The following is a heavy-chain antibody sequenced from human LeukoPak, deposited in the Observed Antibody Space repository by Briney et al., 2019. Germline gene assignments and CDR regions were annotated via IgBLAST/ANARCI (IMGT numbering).Heavy chain of an antibody. CDR1: GYTFTSYG. V-gene: IGHV1-18*01. CDR3: ARVGQYSGYDYVGSYFDY. J-gene: IGHJ4*02. Sequence: ASVKVSCKASGYTFTSYGISWVRQAPGQGLEWMGWISAYNGNTNYAQKFQGKVTITADKSTSTAYMELSSLRSEDTAVYYCARVGQYSGYDYVGSYFDYWGQGTLVTVSS. D-gene: IGHD5-12*01. CDR2: ISAYNGNT.